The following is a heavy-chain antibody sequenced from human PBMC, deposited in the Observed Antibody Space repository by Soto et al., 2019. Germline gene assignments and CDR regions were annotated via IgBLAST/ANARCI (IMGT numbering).Heavy chain of an antibody. D-gene: IGHD5-18*01. Sequence: SETLSLTCTVSGGSISSSDYYWSWIRQHPGKGLEWIGYIYYSGNTYYNPSLKSRLTISVDTSKNQFSLKLNSVTAEDTAVYYCAKGGYSYALYYFDYWGQGTLVTVSS. CDR2: IYYSGNT. CDR3: AKGGYSYALYYFDY. V-gene: IGHV4-31*03. J-gene: IGHJ4*02. CDR1: GGSISSSDYY.